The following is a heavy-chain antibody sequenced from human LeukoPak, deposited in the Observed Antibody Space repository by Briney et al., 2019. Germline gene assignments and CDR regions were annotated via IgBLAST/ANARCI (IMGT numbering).Heavy chain of an antibody. D-gene: IGHD3-3*01. J-gene: IGHJ3*02. CDR3: AKDTIFGVVNAFDI. CDR2: ISWNSGSI. Sequence: GGSLRLSCAASGFTFSSYSMNWVRQAPGKGLEWVSGISWNSGSIGYADSVKGRFTISRDNAKNSLYLQMNSLRAEDTALYYCAKDTIFGVVNAFDIWGQGTMVTVSS. CDR1: GFTFSSYS. V-gene: IGHV3-9*01.